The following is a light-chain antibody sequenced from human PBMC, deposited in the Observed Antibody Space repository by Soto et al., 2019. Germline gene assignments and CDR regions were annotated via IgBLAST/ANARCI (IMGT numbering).Light chain of an antibody. J-gene: IGKJ4*01. CDR3: QQYGSSPLT. CDR2: GAS. V-gene: IGKV3-20*01. Sequence: EIVLTQSPGTLSLSPGERATLSCRASQSVSSSYLAWYQQKPGQAPRLLIYGASSRATGIPDRFSGSGSGTAFTLTISSLEPEDFAGYYCQQYGSSPLTFGGGTKVEIK. CDR1: QSVSSSY.